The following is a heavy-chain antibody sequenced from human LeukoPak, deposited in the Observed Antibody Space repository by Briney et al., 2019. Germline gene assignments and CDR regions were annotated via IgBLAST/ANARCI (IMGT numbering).Heavy chain of an antibody. J-gene: IGHJ3*02. D-gene: IGHD3-22*01. CDR3: ARERSYDSASFGAFDI. V-gene: IGHV3-11*04. CDR1: GFTFSDYY. Sequence: PGGSLRPSCAASGFTFSDYYLSWIRQAPGKGLEWVSYISSSGSTIYYADSVKGRFTISRDNAKNSLYLQMNSLRAEDTAVYYCARERSYDSASFGAFDIWGQGTMVTVSS. CDR2: ISSSGSTI.